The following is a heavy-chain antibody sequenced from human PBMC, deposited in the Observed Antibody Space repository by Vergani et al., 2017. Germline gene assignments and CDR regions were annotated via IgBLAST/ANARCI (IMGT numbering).Heavy chain of an antibody. CDR3: ARKGVVAATRRYIRFDP. Sequence: QLQLQESGPGLLKPSETLSLTCSVSGTSISGSSDYWSWIRQPPGKGLEWIGEINHSGSTNYNPSLKSRVTISVDTSKNQFSLKLSSVTAADTAVYYCARKGVVAATRRYIRFDPWGQGTLVTVSS. V-gene: IGHV4-39*07. CDR2: INHSGST. D-gene: IGHD2-15*01. CDR1: GTSISGSSDY. J-gene: IGHJ5*02.